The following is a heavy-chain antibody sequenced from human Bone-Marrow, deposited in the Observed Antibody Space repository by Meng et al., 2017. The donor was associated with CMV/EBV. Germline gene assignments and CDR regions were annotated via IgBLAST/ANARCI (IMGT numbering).Heavy chain of an antibody. J-gene: IGHJ6*02. V-gene: IGHV3-20*04. Sequence: GESLKISCAASGFTVRSNYMSWVRQAPGKGLEWVSGINWNGGSTGYADSVRGRFTISRDNVKKSLYLQMNSLRAGDTAVYYCAKVQWLPIPQNYYRYFGMDVWGQGTTVTVSS. CDR2: INWNGGST. CDR1: GFTVRSNY. D-gene: IGHD6-19*01. CDR3: AKVQWLPIPQNYYRYFGMDV.